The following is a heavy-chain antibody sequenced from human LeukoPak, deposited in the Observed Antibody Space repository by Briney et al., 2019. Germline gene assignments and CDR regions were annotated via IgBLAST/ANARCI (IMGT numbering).Heavy chain of an antibody. D-gene: IGHD3-10*01. CDR1: GDSVSSSSYY. CDR2: IYYSGST. J-gene: IGHJ6*02. Sequence: PSETLSLTCTVSGDSVSSSSYYWGWIRQPPGKGLEWIGYIYYSGSTNYNPSLKSRVTISVDTSKNQLSLNLSSVTAADTAVYYCARDPYHGTGTYRYFYGMDVWGQGTTVTVSS. CDR3: ARDPYHGTGTYRYFYGMDV. V-gene: IGHV4-61*01.